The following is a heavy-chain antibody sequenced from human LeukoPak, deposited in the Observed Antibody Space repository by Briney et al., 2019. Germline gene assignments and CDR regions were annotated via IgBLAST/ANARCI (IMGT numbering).Heavy chain of an antibody. Sequence: GGSLRLSCAASGFTFRNYGMHWVRQTPGKGLEWVAVIWSNGVNKYYGDSVKGRFTTSRDNSENTLSLQMNDLRAEDTGVYYCVEERAPFDAFDIWGQGTVVTVS. V-gene: IGHV3-33*06. CDR1: GFTFRNYG. CDR3: VEERAPFDAFDI. J-gene: IGHJ3*02. CDR2: IWSNGVNK.